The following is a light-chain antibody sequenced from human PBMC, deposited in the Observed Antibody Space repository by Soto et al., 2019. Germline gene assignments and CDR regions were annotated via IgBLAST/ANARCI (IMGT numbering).Light chain of an antibody. CDR2: GNN. V-gene: IGLV1-40*01. J-gene: IGLJ2*01. CDR1: SSNIGAGYD. CDR3: QSYDSTLSAVV. Sequence: QSVLTQPPSVSGAPGQGVTISCTGSSSNIGAGYDARWYQQLPGTAPKLLMYGNNDRPSGVPDRFSGSKSGTSASLAITGLQAEDEADYYCQSYDSTLSAVVFGGGTKLTVL.